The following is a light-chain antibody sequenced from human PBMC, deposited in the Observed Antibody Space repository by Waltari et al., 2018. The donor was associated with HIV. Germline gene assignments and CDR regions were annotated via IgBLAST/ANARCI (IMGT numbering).Light chain of an antibody. CDR1: LSNIENSD. CDR2: ETD. CDR3: GMWDTSLSEGV. V-gene: IGLV1-51*01. Sequence: QSVLTQPPSVSAAPGQKVTLSCSGSLSNIENSDLSWFRQYPGTSPQLVIYETDKRPSGIPDRFSGTKSGTSASLVITDLQIGDEADYYCGMWDTSLSEGVFGGGTKVTVL. J-gene: IGLJ3*02.